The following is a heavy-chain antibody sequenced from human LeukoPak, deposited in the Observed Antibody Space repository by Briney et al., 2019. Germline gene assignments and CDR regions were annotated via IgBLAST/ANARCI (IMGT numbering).Heavy chain of an antibody. CDR1: GFTFSSYA. J-gene: IGHJ6*02. Sequence: GGSLRLSCAASGFTFSSYAMHWVRQAPGKGLEWVAVISYDGSNKYYADSVKGRFTISRDNPKNTLYLQMNSLRAEDTAVYYCAGDYGEYYYGMDVWGQGTTVTVSS. V-gene: IGHV3-30-3*01. CDR2: ISYDGSNK. CDR3: AGDYGEYYYGMDV. D-gene: IGHD4-17*01.